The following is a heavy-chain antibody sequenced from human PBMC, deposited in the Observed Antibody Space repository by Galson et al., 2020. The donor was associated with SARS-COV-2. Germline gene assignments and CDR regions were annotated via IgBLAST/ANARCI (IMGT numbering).Heavy chain of an antibody. CDR1: GFAFSTYS. Sequence: GESLKISCAASGFAFSTYSMNWVRQAPGKGLEWISYISSSSTIIYNADSVKGRFTISRDNARNSLYLQMNNLRAEDTAVYFCARELSRYDVMLTVRPGGMDVWGQGTTVTVSS. CDR2: ISSSSTII. V-gene: IGHV3-48*04. J-gene: IGHJ6*02. D-gene: IGHD3-9*01. CDR3: ARELSRYDVMLTVRPGGMDV.